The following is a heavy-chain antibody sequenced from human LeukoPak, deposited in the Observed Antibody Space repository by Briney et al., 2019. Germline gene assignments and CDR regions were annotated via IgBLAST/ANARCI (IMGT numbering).Heavy chain of an antibody. D-gene: IGHD3-3*01. CDR3: AKDPSITIFGVVVYYFDY. CDR1: GFTFSSYA. Sequence: GGSLRLSCAASGFTFSSYAMSWVRQAPGKGLEWVSAISGSGGGTYYADSVKGRFTISRDNSKNTLYLQMNSLRAEDTAVYYCAKDPSITIFGVVVYYFDYWGQGTLVTVSS. J-gene: IGHJ4*02. V-gene: IGHV3-23*01. CDR2: ISGSGGGT.